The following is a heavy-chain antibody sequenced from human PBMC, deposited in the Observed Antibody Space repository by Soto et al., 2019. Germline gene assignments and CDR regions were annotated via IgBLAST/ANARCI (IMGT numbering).Heavy chain of an antibody. J-gene: IGHJ4*02. D-gene: IGHD1-26*01. CDR3: AKDLGWGPLLLLDY. Sequence: EVQLLESGGGLIHPGGSLRLSCAASGFTFTNNALNWVRQAPGKGLEWVSTISAPGGVTYYADSVKGRFTISRDNSKNTLYLQMNSLRAADTAVYYWAKDLGWGPLLLLDYWGQGTLVTVSS. CDR2: ISAPGGVT. CDR1: GFTFTNNA. V-gene: IGHV3-23*01.